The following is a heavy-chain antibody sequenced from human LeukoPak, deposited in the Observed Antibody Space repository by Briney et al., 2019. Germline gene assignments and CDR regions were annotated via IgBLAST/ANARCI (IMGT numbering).Heavy chain of an antibody. D-gene: IGHD3-3*01. CDR1: GGSISSSSYY. V-gene: IGHV4-39*01. CDR2: SYYSGST. Sequence: PSETLSLTCTVSGGSISSSSYYWGWIRQPPGKGLEWIGSSYYSGSTYYNPSLKSRVTISVDTSKNQFSLKLSSVTAADTAVYYCARPLYGYDFWSGYSGDAFDIWGQGTMVTVSS. J-gene: IGHJ3*02. CDR3: ARPLYGYDFWSGYSGDAFDI.